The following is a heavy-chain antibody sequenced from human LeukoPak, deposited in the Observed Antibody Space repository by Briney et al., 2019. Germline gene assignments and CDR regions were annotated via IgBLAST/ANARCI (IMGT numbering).Heavy chain of an antibody. V-gene: IGHV3-30*02. Sequence: GGSLRLSCAASGFTFSSYAMSWVRQAPGKGLEWVAFIRYDGSNKYYADSVKGRFTISRDNSKNTLYLQMNSLRAEDTAVYYRAKDLLGSGQPWGQGTLVTVSS. CDR2: IRYDGSNK. CDR1: GFTFSSYA. D-gene: IGHD6-19*01. CDR3: AKDLLGSGQP. J-gene: IGHJ4*02.